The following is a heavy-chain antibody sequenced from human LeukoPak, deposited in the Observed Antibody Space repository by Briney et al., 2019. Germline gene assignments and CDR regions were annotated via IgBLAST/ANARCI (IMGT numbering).Heavy chain of an antibody. CDR2: IYYSGST. J-gene: IGHJ4*02. V-gene: IGHV4-59*12. D-gene: IGHD6-19*01. CDR1: GGSITGYY. CDR3: ARGHSSGWVSIDY. Sequence: SETLSLTCTVSGGSITGYYWSWIRQPPGKGLEWIGYIYYSGSTNYNPSLKSRVTISVDTSKNQFSLKLSSVTAADTAVYYCARGHSSGWVSIDYWGQGTLVTVSS.